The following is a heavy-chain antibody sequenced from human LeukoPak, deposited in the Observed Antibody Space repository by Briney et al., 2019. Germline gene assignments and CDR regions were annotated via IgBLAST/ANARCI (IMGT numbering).Heavy chain of an antibody. CDR2: ISSSGSTI. CDR1: GFTFSSYE. J-gene: IGHJ5*02. Sequence: GGSLRLSCAASGFTFSSYEMNWVRQAPGKGLEWVSYISSSGSTIYYADSVKGRFTISRDNAKNSLYLQMNSLRAEDTAVYYCARGRGNDYIEWGCWFDPWGQGTLVTVSS. V-gene: IGHV3-48*03. CDR3: ARGRGNDYIEWGCWFDP. D-gene: IGHD1-1*01.